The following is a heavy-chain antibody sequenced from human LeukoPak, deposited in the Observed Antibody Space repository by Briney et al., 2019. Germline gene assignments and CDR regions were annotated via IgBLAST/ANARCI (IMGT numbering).Heavy chain of an antibody. V-gene: IGHV3-9*03. CDR2: ISWNSGSI. CDR1: GFTFDDYA. J-gene: IGHJ3*02. D-gene: IGHD6-13*01. Sequence: PPGRSLRLSCAASGFTFDDYAMHWVRQAPGKGLEWGSGISWNSGSIGYADSVKGRFTISRDNAKNSLYLQMNSLRAEDMALYYCAKGKGQQLVKGAFDIWGQGTMVTVSS. CDR3: AKGKGQQLVKGAFDI.